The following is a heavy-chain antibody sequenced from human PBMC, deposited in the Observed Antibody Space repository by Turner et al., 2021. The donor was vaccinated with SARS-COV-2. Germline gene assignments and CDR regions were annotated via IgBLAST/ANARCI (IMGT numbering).Heavy chain of an antibody. CDR3: ARAYGSGSYGHYYGMDV. CDR1: GYTFTSYG. CDR2: ISAYNGYT. V-gene: IGHV1-18*01. Sequence: QVHLVQSGAEVKKPGASLKVSCKASGYTFTSYGISWVRQAPGQGLEWMGWISAYNGYTNYAQKLQGRVTMTTDTSTSTAYMELRSLRSDDTAVYYCARAYGSGSYGHYYGMDVWGQGTTVTVSS. D-gene: IGHD3-10*01. J-gene: IGHJ6*02.